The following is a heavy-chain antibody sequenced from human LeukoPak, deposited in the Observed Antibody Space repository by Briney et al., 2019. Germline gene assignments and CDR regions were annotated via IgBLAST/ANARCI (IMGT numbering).Heavy chain of an antibody. J-gene: IGHJ4*02. Sequence: GGSLRLSCAGSGFSFSRYWMAWVRQARGKGLEWVASINQDVSRIHYVDSVKGRFTISRDNAKSSLFLQMTSLRVEDTAVYYCARLKDDVTKFDYWGQGTLVTVSS. CDR1: GFSFSRYW. D-gene: IGHD2-8*01. V-gene: IGHV3-7*01. CDR3: ARLKDDVTKFDY. CDR2: INQDVSRI.